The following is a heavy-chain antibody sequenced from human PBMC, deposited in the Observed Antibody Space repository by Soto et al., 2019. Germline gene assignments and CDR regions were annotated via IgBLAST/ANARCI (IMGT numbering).Heavy chain of an antibody. D-gene: IGHD3-3*01. CDR1: GGSISSSSYS. J-gene: IGHJ4*02. CDR2: VDTSGIT. CDR3: ARAGNYDVLSGRMYYFDS. Sequence: SETLSLTCTVSGGSISSSSYSWTWIRQAPRKGLEWIGEVDTSGITNYNPSLESRLTFSIDTSNSQFSLRLSSVTAADTAVYFCARAGNYDVLSGRMYYFDSWGQGTPVTVSS. V-gene: IGHV4-39*07.